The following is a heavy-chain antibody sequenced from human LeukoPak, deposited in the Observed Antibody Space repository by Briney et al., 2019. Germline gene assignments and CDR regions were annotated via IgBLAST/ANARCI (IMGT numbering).Heavy chain of an antibody. V-gene: IGHV3-48*01. D-gene: IGHD1-26*01. CDR3: AREAPYSGSYAAY. J-gene: IGHJ4*02. CDR1: GFTFSSYS. Sequence: GGSLRLSCAASGFTFSSYSMNWVRQAPGKGLEWVSYISSSSSVIYYADSVKGRFTISRDNAKNSLYLQMNSLRAEDTAVYYCAREAPYSGSYAAYWGQGTLVTVSS. CDR2: ISSSSSVI.